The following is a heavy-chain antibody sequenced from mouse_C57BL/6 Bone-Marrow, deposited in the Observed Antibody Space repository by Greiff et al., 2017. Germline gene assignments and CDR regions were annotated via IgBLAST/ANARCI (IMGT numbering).Heavy chain of an antibody. CDR1: GYTFTSYW. CDR2: INPSNGGT. CDR3: ARKGGYGTPFAY. D-gene: IGHD1-1*02. V-gene: IGHV1-53*01. J-gene: IGHJ3*01. Sequence: QVQLQQSGTELVKPGASVKLSCKASGYTFTSYWMHWVKQRPGQGLEWIGNINPSNGGTNYNEKFKSKATLTVDKSSSTAYMQLSSLTSEDSAVYYCARKGGYGTPFAYWGQGTLVTVSA.